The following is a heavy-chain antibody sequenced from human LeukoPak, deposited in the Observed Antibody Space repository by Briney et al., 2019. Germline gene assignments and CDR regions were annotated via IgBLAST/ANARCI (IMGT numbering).Heavy chain of an antibody. D-gene: IGHD3-9*01. J-gene: IGHJ6*03. CDR3: AKDGGEYYDILTGYYPRLYYMDV. CDR2: IKQDGSEK. Sequence: PGGSLRLSCAASGFAFSNYWMNWVRQAPGKGLEWVANIKQDGSEKYYVESVKGRFTISRDNAKNSLYLQMNSLRAEDTAVYYCAKDGGEYYDILTGYYPRLYYMDVWGKGTTVTISS. CDR1: GFAFSNYW. V-gene: IGHV3-7*03.